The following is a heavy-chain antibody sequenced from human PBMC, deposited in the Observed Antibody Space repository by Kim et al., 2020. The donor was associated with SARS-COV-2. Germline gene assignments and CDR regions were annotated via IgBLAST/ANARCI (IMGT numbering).Heavy chain of an antibody. Sequence: ASVKVSCKASGYTFTSYAMNWVRQAPGQGLEWMGWINTNTGNPTYAQGFTGRFVFSLDTSVSTAYLQISSLKAEDTAVYYCARSITTVTTYYFDYWGQGTLVTVSS. V-gene: IGHV7-4-1*02. D-gene: IGHD4-17*01. CDR1: GYTFTSYA. CDR3: ARSITTVTTYYFDY. CDR2: INTNTGNP. J-gene: IGHJ4*02.